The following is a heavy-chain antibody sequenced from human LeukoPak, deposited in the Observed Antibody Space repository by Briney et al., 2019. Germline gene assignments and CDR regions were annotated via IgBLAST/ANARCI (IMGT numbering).Heavy chain of an antibody. D-gene: IGHD1-26*01. V-gene: IGHV3-15*01. Sequence: GGSLRLSCAASGFTFSNAWMSWVRQAPGKGLEWVGRIKSKTDGGTTDYAAPVKGRFTISRDDSKNTLYLQMNSLKTEDTAVYYCTTDWRGSYYVADAFDIWGQGTMVTVSS. J-gene: IGHJ3*02. CDR3: TTDWRGSYYVADAFDI. CDR2: IKSKTDGGTT. CDR1: GFTFSNAW.